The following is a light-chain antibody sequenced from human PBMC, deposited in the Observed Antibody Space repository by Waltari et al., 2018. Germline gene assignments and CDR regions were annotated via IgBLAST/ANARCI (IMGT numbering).Light chain of an antibody. Sequence: QSVLTQPPSASGTPGQKVTISCSGRSSNIGGNYVYWYQQLPGTAPKLPTYKSNTGPSGVPDRFAGSKAGTSASLAISGLRSEDEGHYYCAAWDDSLSNFVFGTGTKVTVL. V-gene: IGLV1-47*01. CDR2: KSN. J-gene: IGLJ1*01. CDR3: AAWDDSLSNFV. CDR1: SSNIGGNY.